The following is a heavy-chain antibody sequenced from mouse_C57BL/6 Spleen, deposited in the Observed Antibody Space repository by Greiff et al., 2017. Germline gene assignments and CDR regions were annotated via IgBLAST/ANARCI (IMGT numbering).Heavy chain of an antibody. J-gene: IGHJ2*01. V-gene: IGHV1-72*01. CDR1: GYTFTSYW. Sequence: VQLQPPGAELVKPGASVTLSCKASGYTFTSYWMHWVKQRPGRGLVWIGRIDPNSGGTKYNEKFKSKATLTVDKPSSTAYMQLSSLTSEDSAVYYCARGMVITTIVATGDFDYWGQGTTRTVSS. CDR3: ARGMVITTIVATGDFDY. D-gene: IGHD1-1*01. CDR2: IDPNSGGT.